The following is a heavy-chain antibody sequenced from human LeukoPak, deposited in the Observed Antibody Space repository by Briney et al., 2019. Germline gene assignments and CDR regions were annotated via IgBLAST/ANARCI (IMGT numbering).Heavy chain of an antibody. D-gene: IGHD1-1*01. CDR2: ITNSGDNT. CDR1: GFSFSSYA. J-gene: IGHJ4*02. Sequence: GGSLRLSCGASGFSFSSYAMSWVRQAPGKGLEWVSVITNSGDNTYYADSVKGRFTISRDNSKNTLSLQMSSLRVEDTAIYYCAQNWNLDYWGQGTLVTVSS. V-gene: IGHV3-23*01. CDR3: AQNWNLDY.